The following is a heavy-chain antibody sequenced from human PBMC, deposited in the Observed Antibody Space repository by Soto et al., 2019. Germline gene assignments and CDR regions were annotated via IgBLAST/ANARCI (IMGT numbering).Heavy chain of an antibody. CDR2: ISSSGSTI. CDR1: GFTFSDYY. J-gene: IGHJ5*02. CDR3: ASRGIAAAGFWFDP. D-gene: IGHD6-13*01. Sequence: QVQLVESGGGLGKPGGSLRLSCAASGFTFSDYYMSWIRQAPGKGLEWVSYISSSGSTIYYADSVKGRFTIYRDNAKNSLYLQRNSLRAEDTAVYYCASRGIAAAGFWFDPWGQGTLVTVSS. V-gene: IGHV3-11*01.